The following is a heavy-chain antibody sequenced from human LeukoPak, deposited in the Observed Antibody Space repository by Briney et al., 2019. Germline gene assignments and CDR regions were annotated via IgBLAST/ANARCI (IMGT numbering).Heavy chain of an antibody. Sequence: GESLRISRKGSGYSFTSYWIGWVRRMPGKGLEWMGIIYPGDSDTRYSPSFQGQVTISADKSISTAYLQWSSLKASDTAMYYCARFMGPYCGGDCYDAFDIWGQGTIVTVSS. D-gene: IGHD2-21*01. V-gene: IGHV5-51*01. J-gene: IGHJ3*02. CDR3: ARFMGPYCGGDCYDAFDI. CDR2: IYPGDSDT. CDR1: GYSFTSYW.